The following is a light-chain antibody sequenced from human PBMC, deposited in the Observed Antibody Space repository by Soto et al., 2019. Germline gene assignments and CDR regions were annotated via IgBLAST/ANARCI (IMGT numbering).Light chain of an antibody. CDR3: QSYDSSLRV. CDR1: SSNIGGNS. CDR2: DDN. V-gene: IGLV1-51*01. J-gene: IGLJ1*01. Sequence: QSVLTQPPSVSAAPGQKVTISCSGSSSNIGGNSVSWYQQLPGTAPKLLIYDDNKRPSGIPDRFSGSKSGTSATLGITGFQTGDEADYYCQSYDSSLRVFGTGTKVTVL.